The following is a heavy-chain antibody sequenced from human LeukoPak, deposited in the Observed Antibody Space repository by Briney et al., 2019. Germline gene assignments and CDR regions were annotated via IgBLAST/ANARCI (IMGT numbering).Heavy chain of an antibody. D-gene: IGHD1-26*01. CDR2: VKPDGSEK. CDR3: ARDLASPADY. J-gene: IGHJ4*02. CDR1: GFTFSSYW. V-gene: IGHV3-7*01. Sequence: GGSLRLSCAASGFTFSSYWMTWVRQAPGKGLEWVAHVKPDGSEKSYVDSVKGRFTISRDNAQNSLYLQMNSLRAEDTAVYYCARDLASPADYWGQGTLVTVSS.